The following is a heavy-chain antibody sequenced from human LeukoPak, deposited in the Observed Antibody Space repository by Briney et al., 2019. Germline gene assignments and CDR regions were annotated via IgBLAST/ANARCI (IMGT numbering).Heavy chain of an antibody. J-gene: IGHJ6*04. D-gene: IGHD3-10*01. CDR2: IIPISGTA. CDR1: GGTFSSHA. V-gene: IGHV1-69*13. CDR3: ARETYDSGIHNYFHGMDI. Sequence: SVKVSCKASGGTFSSHAISWVRQAPGQGLEWMGGIIPISGTANYAQKFQDRVTITADESTSTAYMELASLRSEDTAVYYCARETYDSGIHNYFHGMDIWGKGTTVTVSS.